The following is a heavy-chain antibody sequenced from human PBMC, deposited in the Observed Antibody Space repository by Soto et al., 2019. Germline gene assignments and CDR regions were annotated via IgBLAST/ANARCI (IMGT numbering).Heavy chain of an antibody. CDR2: IYYSGST. CDR3: AREGPSAAAWVY. J-gene: IGHJ4*02. D-gene: IGHD6-13*01. CDR1: GGSISRDY. V-gene: IGHV4-59*01. Sequence: SETLSLTCTVSGGSISRDYWSWIRQPTGKGLEWIGYIYYSGSTNYNPSLKSRVTISVDTSKNQFSLKLSSVTAADTAVYYCAREGPSAAAWVYWGQGTLVTVSS.